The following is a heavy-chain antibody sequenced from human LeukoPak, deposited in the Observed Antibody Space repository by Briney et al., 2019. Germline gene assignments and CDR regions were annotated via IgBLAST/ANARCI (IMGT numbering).Heavy chain of an antibody. CDR1: GYTFSVYY. J-gene: IGHJ4*02. CDR2: IIPKNGDT. CDR3: ASPYGSGSYYKGELDY. V-gene: IGHV1-2*02. D-gene: IGHD3-10*01. Sequence: ASVKVSCTASGYTFSVYYIHWLRQAPGQGLEWMGWIIPKNGDTNYAQKFRDRVTMTRDTSISTAYMELSRLRSDDTAVYYCASPYGSGSYYKGELDYWGQGTLVTVSS.